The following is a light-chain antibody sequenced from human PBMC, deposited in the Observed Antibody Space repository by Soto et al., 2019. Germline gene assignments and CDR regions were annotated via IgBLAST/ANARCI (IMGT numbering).Light chain of an antibody. CDR2: GAS. J-gene: IGKJ2*03. CDR3: HHYGGSPPHS. Sequence: IVLTQSPGTLSVSPGERATLSCRASQSVRRNCLAWYQQKPGQAPRLLIYGASNRAPGIPDRFSGGGSGTDFTLSITRLEPADFAVYYCHHYGGSPPHSFGQGTNLELK. V-gene: IGKV3-20*01. CDR1: QSVRRNC.